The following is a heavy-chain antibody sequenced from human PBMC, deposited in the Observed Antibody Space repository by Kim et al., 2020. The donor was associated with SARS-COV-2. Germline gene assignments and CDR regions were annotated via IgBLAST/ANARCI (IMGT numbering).Heavy chain of an antibody. CDR3: ARVKGGDYYYYYGMDV. CDR1: GGSISSYY. Sequence: SETLSLTCTVSGGSISSYYWSWIRQPPGKGLEWIGYIYYSGSTNYNPSLKSRVTISVDTSKNQFSLKLSSVTAADTAVYYCARVKGGDYYYYYGMDVWGQGTTVTVSS. J-gene: IGHJ6*02. CDR2: IYYSGST. D-gene: IGHD3-16*01. V-gene: IGHV4-59*08.